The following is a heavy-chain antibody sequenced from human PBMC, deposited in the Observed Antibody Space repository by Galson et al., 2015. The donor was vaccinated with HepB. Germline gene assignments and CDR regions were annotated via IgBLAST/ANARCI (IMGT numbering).Heavy chain of an antibody. J-gene: IGHJ4*02. CDR3: ANQRVVVIDY. V-gene: IGHV3-30*04. Sequence: SLRLSCAASGFTFSSYAMHWVRQAPGKGLEWVAVISYDGSNKYYADSVKGRFTISRDNSKNTLYLQMNSLRAEDTAVYYCANQRVVVIDYWGQGTLVTVSS. D-gene: IGHD2-15*01. CDR2: ISYDGSNK. CDR1: GFTFSSYA.